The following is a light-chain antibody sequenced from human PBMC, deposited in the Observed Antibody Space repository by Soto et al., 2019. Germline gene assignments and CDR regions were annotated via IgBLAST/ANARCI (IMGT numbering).Light chain of an antibody. CDR2: EVT. V-gene: IGLV2-8*01. CDR3: TSYADNNNLL. Sequence: QSVLTQPPSASGSPGQSVTLSCTGSSSDVGYYNYVSWYQHHPGKAPKLLIYEVTKRPSGVPDRFSGSRSGNTASLTVSGLQAEDEADYYCTSYADNNNLLFGGGTKLTVL. J-gene: IGLJ3*02. CDR1: SSDVGYYNY.